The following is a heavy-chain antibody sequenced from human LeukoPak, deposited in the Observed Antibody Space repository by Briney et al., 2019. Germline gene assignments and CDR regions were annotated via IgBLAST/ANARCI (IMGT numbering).Heavy chain of an antibody. CDR3: AAHSLYSSSWRFDY. D-gene: IGHD6-13*01. Sequence: ASVKVSCKASGYTFTGYYMHWVRQAPGQGLEWMGWINPNRDVTTYAQKFQGRVTMTRDTSISTAYMELSSLRSDDTAVYYCAAHSLYSSSWRFDYWGQGTLVTVSS. V-gene: IGHV1-2*02. CDR2: INPNRDVT. CDR1: GYTFTGYY. J-gene: IGHJ4*02.